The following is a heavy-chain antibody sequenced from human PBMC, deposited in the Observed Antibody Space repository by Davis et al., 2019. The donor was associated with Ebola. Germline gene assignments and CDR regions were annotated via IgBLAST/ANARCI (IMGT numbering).Heavy chain of an antibody. Sequence: GGSLRLSCAASGFTFSSYGMHWVRQAPGKGLEWVAVLSYDGSNKYYADSVKGRFTISRDNSKNTLYLQMNSLRAEDTAVYYCAKHGRSSSSGGMDVWGQGTTVTVSS. CDR2: LSYDGSNK. J-gene: IGHJ6*02. CDR3: AKHGRSSSSGGMDV. CDR1: GFTFSSYG. D-gene: IGHD6-6*01. V-gene: IGHV3-30*18.